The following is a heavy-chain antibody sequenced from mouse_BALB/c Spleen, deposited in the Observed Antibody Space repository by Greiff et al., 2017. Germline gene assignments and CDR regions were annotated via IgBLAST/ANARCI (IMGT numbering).Heavy chain of an antibody. CDR3: APRDGYGAMDY. CDR2: IDPANGNT. J-gene: IGHJ4*01. CDR1: GFNIKDTY. Sequence: VQLQQSGAELVKPGASVKLSCTASGFNIKDTYMHWVKQRPEQGLEWIGRIDPANGNTKYDPKFQGKATITADTSSNTAYLQLSSLTSEDTAVYYCAPRDGYGAMDYWGQGTSVTVSS. V-gene: IGHV14-3*02. D-gene: IGHD2-3*01.